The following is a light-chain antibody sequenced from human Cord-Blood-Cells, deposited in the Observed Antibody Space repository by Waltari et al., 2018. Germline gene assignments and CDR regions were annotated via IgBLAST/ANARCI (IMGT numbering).Light chain of an antibody. CDR2: WSS. Sequence: DIVMTQSPDSLAGSLGERATINCKSSQSVLYISNNKNYLAWYQQKPGQPPKLLFYWSSTRESGVPNRFSGSGSGTDFTLTISSLQAEDVAVYYCQQNYSTPLTFGGGTKVEIK. J-gene: IGKJ4*01. CDR3: QQNYSTPLT. CDR1: QSVLYISNNKNY. V-gene: IGKV4-1*01.